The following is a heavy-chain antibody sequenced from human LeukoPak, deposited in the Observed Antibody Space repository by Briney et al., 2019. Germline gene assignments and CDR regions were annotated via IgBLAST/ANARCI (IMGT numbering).Heavy chain of an antibody. D-gene: IGHD2-15*01. Sequence: SVKVSCKASGGTFSSYAISWVRQAPGQGLEWMGGIIPIFGTANYAQKFQGRVTVTADESTSTAYMELSSLRSEDTAVYYCARPACSGGSCFSGPDHDAFDIWGQGTMVTVSS. V-gene: IGHV1-69*13. CDR2: IIPIFGTA. CDR3: ARPACSGGSCFSGPDHDAFDI. J-gene: IGHJ3*02. CDR1: GGTFSSYA.